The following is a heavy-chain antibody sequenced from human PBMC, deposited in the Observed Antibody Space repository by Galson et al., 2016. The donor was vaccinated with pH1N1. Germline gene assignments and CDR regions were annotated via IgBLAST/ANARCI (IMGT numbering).Heavy chain of an antibody. CDR3: ARDEAHDFWSPLGDYHYGMDV. V-gene: IGHV1-18*01. CDR2: ISGYTGNT. Sequence: SVKVSCKASGYTFTSYGINWVRQAPGQGLEWMGWISGYTGNTNYAQGFQGRVTMTADTSTGTAYMELKSLTPDDTAVYYCARDEAHDFWSPLGDYHYGMDVWGQGTTVTVSS. CDR1: GYTFTSYG. D-gene: IGHD3-3*01. J-gene: IGHJ6*02.